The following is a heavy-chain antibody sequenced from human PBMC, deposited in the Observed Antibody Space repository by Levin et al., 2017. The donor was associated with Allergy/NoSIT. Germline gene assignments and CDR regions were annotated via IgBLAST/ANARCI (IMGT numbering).Heavy chain of an antibody. CDR1: GFTFSSYA. CDR3: ARPDCSSTSCYGNFQH. Sequence: GGSLRLSCAASGFTFSSYAMHWVRQAPGKGLEWVAVISYDGSNKYYADSVKGRFTISRDNSKNTLYLQMNSLRAEDTAVYYCARPDCSSTSCYGNFQHWGQGTLVTVSS. J-gene: IGHJ1*01. CDR2: ISYDGSNK. D-gene: IGHD2-2*01. V-gene: IGHV3-30-3*01.